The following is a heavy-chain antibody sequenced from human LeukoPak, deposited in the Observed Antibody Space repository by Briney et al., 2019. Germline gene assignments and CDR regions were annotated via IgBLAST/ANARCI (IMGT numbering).Heavy chain of an antibody. V-gene: IGHV1-2*02. D-gene: IGHD3-22*01. CDR2: VYPKTGVT. Sequence: GASVKISCKASGYTFNNYYMHWARLAPGQGLEWMGWVYPKTGVTNCAQNFQGRVTMTRDTSISTVYMELSRLTSDDTAVYYCARESNYYDTWGQGTLVTVSS. J-gene: IGHJ5*02. CDR3: ARESNYYDT. CDR1: GYTFNNYY.